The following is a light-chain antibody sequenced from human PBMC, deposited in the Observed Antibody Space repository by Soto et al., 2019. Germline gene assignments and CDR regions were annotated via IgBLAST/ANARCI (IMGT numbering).Light chain of an antibody. Sequence: QSVLTQPPSASGTPGQRVTISCSGSRSNIGTNSVYWYQQLPGTAPKLLIFKNSQRPSGVPDRFSGSKSGTSASLAVSGLRSGDEADYYCAAWDDRLRGFLFGPGTKVTVL. J-gene: IGLJ1*01. CDR3: AAWDDRLRGFL. CDR1: RSNIGTNS. V-gene: IGLV1-47*01. CDR2: KNS.